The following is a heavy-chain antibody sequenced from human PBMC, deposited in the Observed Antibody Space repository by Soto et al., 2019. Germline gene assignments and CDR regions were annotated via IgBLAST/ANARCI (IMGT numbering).Heavy chain of an antibody. CDR2: ISYDGSNK. Sequence: AGSLRLSCAASGFTFSSYAMHWVRQAPGKGLEWVAVISYDGSNKYYADSVKGRFTISRDNSKNTLYLQMNSLRAEDTSVYYCSSPTYGDYGLIYYYYGMDVCVQGTTVTVSS. CDR1: GFTFSSYA. J-gene: IGHJ6*02. D-gene: IGHD4-17*01. V-gene: IGHV3-30*01. CDR3: SSPTYGDYGLIYYYYGMDV.